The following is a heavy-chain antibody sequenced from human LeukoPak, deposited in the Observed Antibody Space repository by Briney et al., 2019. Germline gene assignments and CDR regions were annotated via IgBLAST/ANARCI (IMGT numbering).Heavy chain of an antibody. J-gene: IGHJ5*02. CDR3: ARDLGYCSSTSCSHGWFDP. D-gene: IGHD2-2*01. Sequence: GASVKVSCKASGYTFTSYAMHWVRQAPGQRLEWMGWINAGNGNTKYSQKFQGRVTITRDTSASTAYMELSSLRSEDTAVYYCARDLGYCSSTSCSHGWFDPWGQGTLVTVSS. V-gene: IGHV1-3*01. CDR2: INAGNGNT. CDR1: GYTFTSYA.